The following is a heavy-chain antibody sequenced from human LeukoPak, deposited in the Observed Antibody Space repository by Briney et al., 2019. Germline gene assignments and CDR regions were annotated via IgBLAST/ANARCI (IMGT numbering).Heavy chain of an antibody. CDR2: IYTSGST. V-gene: IGHV4-4*07. CDR1: GGSISVYY. CDR3: AREGYSSSWYYFDY. Sequence: SETLSLTCTVSGGSISVYYWSCIRPRAGKGLEWIGRIYTSGSTNYNPSLKSRVTISVDKSKNQFSLKLSSVTAADTAVYYCAREGYSSSWYYFDYWGQGTLVIVSS. J-gene: IGHJ4*02. D-gene: IGHD6-13*01.